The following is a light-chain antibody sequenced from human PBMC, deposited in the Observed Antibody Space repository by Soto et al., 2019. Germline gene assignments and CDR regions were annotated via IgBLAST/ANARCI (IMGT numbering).Light chain of an antibody. J-gene: IGKJ2*01. CDR3: QQFNSYPRT. CDR1: QGISRY. CDR2: GAS. Sequence: DIQVTQSPSFLSASVGDRVTITCRASQGISRYLAWYQQKPGRAPKLLIYGASTLQTGVPSRFSGSGSGTEFTLAISSLQPEDFATYYCQQFNSYPRTFGQGTKLEIK. V-gene: IGKV1-9*01.